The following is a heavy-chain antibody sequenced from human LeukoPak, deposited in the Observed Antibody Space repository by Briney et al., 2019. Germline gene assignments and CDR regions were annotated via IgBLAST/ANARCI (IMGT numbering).Heavy chain of an antibody. CDR3: AGKVLELRFSLFPRGMDV. Sequence: GGSLRLSCAASGFTFSSYSMNWVRQAPGKGLEWVSSISSSSSYIYYADSVKGRFTISRDNAKNSLYLQMNSLRAEDTAVYYCAGKVLELRFSLFPRGMDVWGQGTTVTVSS. CDR1: GFTFSSYS. V-gene: IGHV3-21*01. CDR2: ISSSSSYI. D-gene: IGHD3-3*01. J-gene: IGHJ6*02.